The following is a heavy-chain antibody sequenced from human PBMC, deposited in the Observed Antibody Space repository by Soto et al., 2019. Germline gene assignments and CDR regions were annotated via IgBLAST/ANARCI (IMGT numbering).Heavy chain of an antibody. CDR1: GYTFTNYA. CDR3: ARGGSLSRSFDL. D-gene: IGHD1-26*01. Sequence: QVQLVQSGAEVKKPGASVKVSCKASGYTFTNYAMHWVRQAPGQRLEWMGWINAGNGNTKYSQKFQGRVTITRDTSTSKAYMELSRLRSEDTAVYYCARGGSLSRSFDLWGRGTLVTVSS. CDR2: INAGNGNT. J-gene: IGHJ2*01. V-gene: IGHV1-3*01.